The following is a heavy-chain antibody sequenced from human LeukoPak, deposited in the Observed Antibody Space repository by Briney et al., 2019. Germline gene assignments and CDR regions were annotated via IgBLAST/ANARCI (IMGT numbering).Heavy chain of an antibody. V-gene: IGHV4-61*02. CDR3: AREPIVGATMYNDAFDI. D-gene: IGHD1-26*01. Sequence: PSETLSLTCTVSGGSISSGSYYWSWIRQPAGKGLEWIGRIYTSGSTNYNPSLKSRVTISVETSKNQFSLKLSSVTAADTAVYYCAREPIVGATMYNDAFDIWGQGTMVTVSS. CDR2: IYTSGST. J-gene: IGHJ3*02. CDR1: GGSISSGSYY.